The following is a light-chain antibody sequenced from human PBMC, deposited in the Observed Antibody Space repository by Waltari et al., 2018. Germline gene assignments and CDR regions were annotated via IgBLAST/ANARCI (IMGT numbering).Light chain of an antibody. CDR2: WAS. CDR3: QQYYSTPPT. CDR1: QSVLYSSNNKNY. V-gene: IGKV4-1*01. Sequence: DIVMTQSPDSPVSLGERATINCKSSQSVLYSSNNKNYLAWYQQKPGQPPKLLIYWASTRESGVPDRFSGSGSGTDFTLTINSLQAEDVAVYYCQQYYSTPPTFGQGTKVEIK. J-gene: IGKJ1*01.